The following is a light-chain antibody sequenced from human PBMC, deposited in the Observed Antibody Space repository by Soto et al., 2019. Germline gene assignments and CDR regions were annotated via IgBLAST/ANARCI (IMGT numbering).Light chain of an antibody. CDR2: GAS. Sequence: EIVLTQSPGTLSLSPGEGATLSCRASQSVSSSYLAWYQQKPGQAPRLLIYGASSRATGIPDRFSGSGSGTDFTLTISRLEPEDFAVYYSQQYHSSPRTFGQGTKLEIK. V-gene: IGKV3-20*01. CDR1: QSVSSSY. CDR3: QQYHSSPRT. J-gene: IGKJ2*01.